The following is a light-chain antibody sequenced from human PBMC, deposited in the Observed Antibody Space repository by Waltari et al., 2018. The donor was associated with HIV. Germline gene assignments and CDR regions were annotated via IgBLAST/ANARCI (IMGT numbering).Light chain of an antibody. V-gene: IGLV2-14*01. J-gene: IGLJ2*01. CDR3: TSYISSAIPV. CDR1: DTDHYD. Sequence: QSALTQPASVSGSPGQSITISCTGTDTDHYDVSWDQHLPGEAPKVILVEVVNRPSGVSNRFSGSRSGNTASLTISGLLADDEADYFCTSYISSAIPVFGGGTKVTVL. CDR2: EVV.